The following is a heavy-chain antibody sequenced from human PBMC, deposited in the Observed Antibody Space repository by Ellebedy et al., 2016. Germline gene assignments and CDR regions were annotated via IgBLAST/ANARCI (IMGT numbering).Heavy chain of an antibody. J-gene: IGHJ5*02. Sequence: GESLKISCAASGFTFSSYAMHWVRQAPGKGLEWVAVISYDGSNKYYADSVKGRFTISRDNSKNTLYLQMNSLRAEDTAVYYCAREARLNWFDPWGQGTLVTVSS. D-gene: IGHD6-25*01. CDR3: AREARLNWFDP. CDR1: GFTFSSYA. CDR2: ISYDGSNK. V-gene: IGHV3-30-3*01.